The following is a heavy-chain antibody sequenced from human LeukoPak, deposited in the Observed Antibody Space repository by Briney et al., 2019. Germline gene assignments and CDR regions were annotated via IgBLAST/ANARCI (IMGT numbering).Heavy chain of an antibody. D-gene: IGHD3-10*01. J-gene: IGHJ4*02. CDR1: GFTFSSYG. CDR3: AKDLGWFGELGEFDY. CDR2: IRYDGSNK. Sequence: PGGSLRLSCAASGFTFSSYGMHWVRQAPGKGLEWVAFIRYDGSNKYYADSVKGRFTISGDNSKNTLYLQMNSLRAEDTAVYYCAKDLGWFGELGEFDYWGQGALVTVSS. V-gene: IGHV3-30*02.